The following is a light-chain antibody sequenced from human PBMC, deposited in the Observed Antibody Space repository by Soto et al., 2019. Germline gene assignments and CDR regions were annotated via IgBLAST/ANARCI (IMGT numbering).Light chain of an antibody. CDR3: SSYTKSNTWV. CDR1: STDVGAYNF. V-gene: IGLV2-14*01. CDR2: EVS. Sequence: QSALTQPASVSGTPGQSITISCTGTSTDVGAYNFVSWYHQCPGTAPKLMIYEVSNRPSGISNRFSGSKSGNTATLTISGLQAEDEGDYYCSSYTKSNTWVFGGGTKLTVL. J-gene: IGLJ3*02.